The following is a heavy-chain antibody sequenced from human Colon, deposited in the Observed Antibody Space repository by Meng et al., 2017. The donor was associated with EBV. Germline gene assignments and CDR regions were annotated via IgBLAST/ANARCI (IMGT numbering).Heavy chain of an antibody. CDR2: IYYSGST. Sequence: QVQLPESGPGLVKPSQTLSLPCTVSCGSVSSGGYYWTWIRQHPGKGLEWFGHIYYSGSTFYNPSLKRRVIISIDTSKNQFSLNLRSVTAADTAVYYRARVSSGWDYFDYWGQGTLVTVSS. CDR1: CGSVSSGGYY. J-gene: IGHJ4*02. V-gene: IGHV4-31*03. CDR3: ARVSSGWDYFDY. D-gene: IGHD6-19*01.